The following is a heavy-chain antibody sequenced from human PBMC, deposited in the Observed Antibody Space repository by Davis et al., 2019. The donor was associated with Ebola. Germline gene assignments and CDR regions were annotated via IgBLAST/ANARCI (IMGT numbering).Heavy chain of an antibody. D-gene: IGHD1-26*01. CDR3: ARGGRGSYPDY. V-gene: IGHV1-18*01. Sequence: AASVKVSCKASGYTFTSYGISWVRQAPGQGLEWMGWITPYNGNTNYAQKLQDRVTMTTDTSTSTAYMELRSLGSDDTAVYFCARGGRGSYPDYWGQGTLVTVSS. CDR2: ITPYNGNT. J-gene: IGHJ4*02. CDR1: GYTFTSYG.